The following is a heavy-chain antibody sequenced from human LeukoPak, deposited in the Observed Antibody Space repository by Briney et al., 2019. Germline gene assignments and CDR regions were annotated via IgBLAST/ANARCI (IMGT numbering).Heavy chain of an antibody. CDR3: ARDPTIFGVVTHMDV. CDR2: INPSGGST. Sequence: ASVKVSCKASGYTFTSYYMHWVRQAPGQGLEWMGIINPSGGSTSYAQKLQGRVTMTTDTSTSTAYMELRSLRSDDTAVYYCARDPTIFGVVTHMDVWGKGTTVTVSS. CDR1: GYTFTSYY. D-gene: IGHD3-3*01. J-gene: IGHJ6*03. V-gene: IGHV1-46*01.